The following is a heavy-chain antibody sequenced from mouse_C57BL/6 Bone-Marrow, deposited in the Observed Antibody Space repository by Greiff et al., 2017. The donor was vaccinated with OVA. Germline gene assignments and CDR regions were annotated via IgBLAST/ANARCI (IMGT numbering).Heavy chain of an antibody. V-gene: IGHV1-81*01. Sequence: VKLMESGAELARPGASVKLSCKASGYTFTSYGISWVKQRTGQGLEWIGEIYPRSGNTYYNEKFKGKATLTADKSSSTAYMELRSLTSEDSAVYFCARNYGSFFAYWGQGTLVTVSA. D-gene: IGHD1-1*01. CDR1: GYTFTSYG. CDR2: IYPRSGNT. CDR3: ARNYGSFFAY. J-gene: IGHJ3*01.